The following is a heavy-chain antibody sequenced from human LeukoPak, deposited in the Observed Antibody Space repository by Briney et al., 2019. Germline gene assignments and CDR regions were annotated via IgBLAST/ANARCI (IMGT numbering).Heavy chain of an antibody. V-gene: IGHV3-21*01. Sequence: PGGSLRLSCAASGFTFSSYSMNWVRQAPGKGLEWVSSISSSSSYIYYADSVKGRFTISRDNAKNSLYLQMNSLRAEDTAVYYCARDWRGYSSGYRHVTRRFYYYYYMDVWGKGTTVTVSS. CDR1: GFTFSSYS. D-gene: IGHD6-19*01. J-gene: IGHJ6*03. CDR3: ARDWRGYSSGYRHVTRRFYYYYYMDV. CDR2: ISSSSSYI.